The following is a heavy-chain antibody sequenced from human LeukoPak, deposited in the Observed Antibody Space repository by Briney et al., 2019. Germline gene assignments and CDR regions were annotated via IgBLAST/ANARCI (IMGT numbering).Heavy chain of an antibody. CDR1: GGSISSGGYY. CDR3: ARVGGSSRFDN. D-gene: IGHD6-13*01. J-gene: IGHJ4*02. CDR2: IYHSGTT. V-gene: IGHV4-30-2*01. Sequence: PSETLSLTCTVSGGSISSGGYYWSWIRQPPGKGLEWIGYIYHSGTTYYNPSLKSRVTISVDRSKNQFSLKLSSVTAADTAVYYCARVGGSSRFDNWGQGTLVTVSS.